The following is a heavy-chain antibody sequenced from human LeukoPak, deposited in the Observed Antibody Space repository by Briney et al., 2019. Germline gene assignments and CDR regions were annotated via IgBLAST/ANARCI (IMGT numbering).Heavy chain of an antibody. CDR3: ARGLDYFDY. J-gene: IGHJ4*02. CDR1: GGSISTYY. CDR2: IYHSGST. D-gene: IGHD2-21*01. V-gene: IGHV4-59*01. Sequence: PSETLSLTCTVSGGSISTYYWSWIRQPPGKGLEYIGYIYHSGSTNYNPSLKSRVTISVDTSKNQFSLKLTSVTTADTAVYSCARGLDYFDYWGQGTLVTVSS.